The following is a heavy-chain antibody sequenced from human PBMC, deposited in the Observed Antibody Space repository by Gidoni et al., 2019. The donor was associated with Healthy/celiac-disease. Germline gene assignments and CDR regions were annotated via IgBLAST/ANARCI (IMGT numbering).Heavy chain of an antibody. V-gene: IGHV1-2*06. D-gene: IGHD6-19*01. Sequence: QVQLVQSGAEVKKPGASVKVSCKASGYTFTGYYMHWVRQAPGQGLEWMGRIHPNSGGTNYAQKFQGRVTMTRDTSISTAYMELSRLRSDDTAVYYCARGVAVAGTVANWFDPWGQGTLVTVSS. J-gene: IGHJ5*02. CDR3: ARGVAVAGTVANWFDP. CDR1: GYTFTGYY. CDR2: IHPNSGGT.